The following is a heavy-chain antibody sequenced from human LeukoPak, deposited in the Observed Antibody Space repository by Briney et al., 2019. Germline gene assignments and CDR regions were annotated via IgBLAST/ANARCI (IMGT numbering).Heavy chain of an antibody. CDR1: GGSISNGDYY. V-gene: IGHV4-30-4*02. J-gene: IGHJ4*02. Sequence: SETLSLTCNVSGGSISNGDYYWSWIRQPPGKGLEWIGYIYHSGSTYYNPSLKSRVTISIDTSKNQFSVKLSYVTAADTAVYYCARVSSSGILDYWGQGTLVTVSS. CDR3: ARVSSSGILDY. D-gene: IGHD3-22*01. CDR2: IYHSGST.